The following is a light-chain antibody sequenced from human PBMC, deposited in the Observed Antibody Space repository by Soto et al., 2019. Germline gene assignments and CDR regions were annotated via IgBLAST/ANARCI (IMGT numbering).Light chain of an antibody. V-gene: IGLV2-14*01. Sequence: QSVLTQPASVSGSPGQSITISCTGTSGDIGSYNRVSWYQQHPGKAPKLIIYEVTDRPSGVSNRFSGSKSGNTASLTISGLQAEDEAEYYCSSYTSISSLGVFGTGTKLTVL. CDR1: SGDIGSYNR. J-gene: IGLJ1*01. CDR2: EVT. CDR3: SSYTSISSLGV.